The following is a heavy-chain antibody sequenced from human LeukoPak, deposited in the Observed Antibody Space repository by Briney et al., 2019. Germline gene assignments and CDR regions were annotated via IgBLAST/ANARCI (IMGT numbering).Heavy chain of an antibody. Sequence: GASVKVSCKASGYTFTSYYMHWVRQAPGQGLEWMGIINPSGGSTSYAQKFQGRVTMTRDMSTSTVYMELSSLRSEDTAVYYCARVPATYDSSGYYGNDAFDIWGQGTMFTVSS. CDR1: GYTFTSYY. J-gene: IGHJ3*02. D-gene: IGHD3-22*01. CDR2: INPSGGST. CDR3: ARVPATYDSSGYYGNDAFDI. V-gene: IGHV1-46*01.